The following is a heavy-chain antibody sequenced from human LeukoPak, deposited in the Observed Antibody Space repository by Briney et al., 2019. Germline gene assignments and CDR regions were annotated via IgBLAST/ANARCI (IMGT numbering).Heavy chain of an antibody. Sequence: GASVKVSCKASGYTFTRYAMNWLRQAPGQGLEWMGGIIPIFGTANYAQKFQGRVTITADESTSTAYMELSSLRSEDTAVYYCARDFSITIDAFDIWAKGQWSPSLQ. V-gene: IGHV1-69*13. J-gene: IGHJ3*02. D-gene: IGHD3-10*01. CDR2: IIPIFGTA. CDR3: ARDFSITIDAFDI. CDR1: GYTFTRYA.